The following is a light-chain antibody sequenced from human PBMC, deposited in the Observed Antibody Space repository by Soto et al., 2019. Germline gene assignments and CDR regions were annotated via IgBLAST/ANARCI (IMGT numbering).Light chain of an antibody. J-gene: IGKJ1*01. CDR1: QRISSY. CDR2: AAS. Sequence: DIQMTQSPSSLSASVGDRVTITCRASQRISSYLNWYQQKPGKAPNLLIYAASSLQSGVPSRFSGSGSGPDFTLTISSLQPEDFATYYCQQSYSTPRTFGQGTKVEIK. V-gene: IGKV1-39*01. CDR3: QQSYSTPRT.